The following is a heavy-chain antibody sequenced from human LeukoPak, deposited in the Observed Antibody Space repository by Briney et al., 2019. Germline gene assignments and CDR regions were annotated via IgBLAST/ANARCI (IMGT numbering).Heavy chain of an antibody. CDR3: ARDRYYYDSSGYYPAFDY. D-gene: IGHD3-22*01. V-gene: IGHV3-23*01. Sequence: PGGSLRLSCAASGFTFSNYAMSWVRQAPGKGLEWVSAISGSGDNTYYADSVKGRFTISRDNAKNSLYLQMNSLRAEDTAVYYCARDRYYYDSSGYYPAFDYWGQGTLVTVSS. CDR1: GFTFSNYA. J-gene: IGHJ4*02. CDR2: ISGSGDNT.